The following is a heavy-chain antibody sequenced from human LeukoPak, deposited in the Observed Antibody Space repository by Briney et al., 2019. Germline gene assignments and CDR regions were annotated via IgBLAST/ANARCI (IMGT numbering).Heavy chain of an antibody. D-gene: IGHD5-18*01. Sequence: PGGSLRLSCVASGFTFSTYSMNWVRQAPGKGLEWVSSISSSSSYIYYADSVKGRFTISRDNAKNSLYLQMNSLRAEDTAVYYCARVRYSVVDTAAFDYWGQGTLVTVSS. J-gene: IGHJ4*02. CDR2: ISSSSSYI. V-gene: IGHV3-21*01. CDR3: ARVRYSVVDTAAFDY. CDR1: GFTFSTYS.